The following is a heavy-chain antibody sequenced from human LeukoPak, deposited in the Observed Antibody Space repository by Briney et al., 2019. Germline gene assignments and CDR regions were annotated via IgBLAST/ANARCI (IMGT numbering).Heavy chain of an antibody. CDR2: INHSGST. CDR1: GGSFSGYY. CDR3: ARGIKWEPFPGSPFDP. Sequence: SETLSLTCAVYGGSFSGYYWSWIRQPPGKGLEWIGEINHSGSTNYNPSLKSRVTISVDTSKSQFSLKLSSVTAADTAVYYCARGIKWEPFPGSPFDPWGQGTLVTVSS. V-gene: IGHV4-34*01. D-gene: IGHD1-26*01. J-gene: IGHJ5*02.